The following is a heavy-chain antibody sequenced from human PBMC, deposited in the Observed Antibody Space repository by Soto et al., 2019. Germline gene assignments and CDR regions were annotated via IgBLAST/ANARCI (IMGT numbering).Heavy chain of an antibody. J-gene: IGHJ3*01. D-gene: IGHD3-10*01. Sequence: GGSLRLSCTASGFSFSTYAMYWVRQAPGKGLEWVAIISYDGSNAQYADSVKGRFTVARDNSKNTLYLQMRSLTAEDTAVYYCARDGGGFGELLLNSYDACDLWGQGKLGSVS. CDR3: ARDGGGFGELLLNSYDACDL. CDR2: ISYDGSNA. V-gene: IGHV3-30*04. CDR1: GFSFSTYA.